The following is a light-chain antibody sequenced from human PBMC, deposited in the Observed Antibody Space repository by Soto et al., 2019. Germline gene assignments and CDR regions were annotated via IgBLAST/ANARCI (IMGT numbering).Light chain of an antibody. J-gene: IGKJ5*01. V-gene: IGKV1-5*03. CDR2: KAS. Sequence: DIQMTQSPSTLSASVGDRVTITCRASQSISNLLAWYQQKPGRGPTLLIYKASTLEGGVPSRFSGSGSGTEFTVTISSLQPDDSATYYCQQYSTYPLTFGDGTRLEIK. CDR3: QQYSTYPLT. CDR1: QSISNL.